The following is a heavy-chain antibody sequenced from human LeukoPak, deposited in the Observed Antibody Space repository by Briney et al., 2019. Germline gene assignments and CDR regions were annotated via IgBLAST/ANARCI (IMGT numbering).Heavy chain of an antibody. CDR3: ARGHYRHGFDP. J-gene: IGHJ5*02. CDR2: INHSGST. V-gene: IGHV4-34*01. CDR1: GGSFSGYY. D-gene: IGHD1-26*01. Sequence: SETLSLTCAVYGGSFSGYYWSWIRRPPGKGLEWIGEINHSGSTNYNPSLKSRVTISVDTSKNQFSLKLSSVTAADTAVYYCARGHYRHGFDPWGQGTLVTVSS.